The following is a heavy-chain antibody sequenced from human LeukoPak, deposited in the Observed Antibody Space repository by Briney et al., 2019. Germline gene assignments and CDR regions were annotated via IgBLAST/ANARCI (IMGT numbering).Heavy chain of an antibody. CDR1: GYTFTSYY. CDR3: ARDLSDIVVVPAAVTLDY. Sequence: ASVTVSCQASGYTFTSYYMHWVRQPPGQGLEWMGIINPSGGSTSYAQKFQGRVTMTRDTSTSTVYMELSSLRSEDTAVYYCARDLSDIVVVPAAVTLDYWGQGTLVTVSS. D-gene: IGHD2-2*01. V-gene: IGHV1-46*01. CDR2: INPSGGST. J-gene: IGHJ4*02.